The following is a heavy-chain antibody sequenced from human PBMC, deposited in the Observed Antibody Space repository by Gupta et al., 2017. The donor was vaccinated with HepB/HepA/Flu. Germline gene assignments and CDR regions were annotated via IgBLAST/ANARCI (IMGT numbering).Heavy chain of an antibody. CDR3: AREPAMAEGYYYYYMDV. CDR1: GATFSSYA. CDR2: IIPIFGTA. Sequence: QVQLVQSGAEVKKPESPVKVSCKASGATFSSYAISWVRQAPGQGLEWMGGIIPIFGTANYAQKFQGRVTITADESTSTAYMELSSLRSEDTAVYYCAREPAMAEGYYYYYMDVWGKGTTVTVSS. V-gene: IGHV1-69*01. J-gene: IGHJ6*03. D-gene: IGHD5-18*01.